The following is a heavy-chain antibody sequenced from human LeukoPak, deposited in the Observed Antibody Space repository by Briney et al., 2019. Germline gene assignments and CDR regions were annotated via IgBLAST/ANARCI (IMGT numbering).Heavy chain of an antibody. CDR3: ARDTYSSSWYRDAFDI. D-gene: IGHD6-13*01. Sequence: SETLSLTCTVSGGSISSYYWSWIRQPPGKGLEWIGHIYYSGSTNYNPSLKSRVTISVDTSKNQFSLKLSSVTAADTAVYYCARDTYSSSWYRDAFDIWGQGTMVTVSS. J-gene: IGHJ3*02. V-gene: IGHV4-59*01. CDR1: GGSISSYY. CDR2: IYYSGST.